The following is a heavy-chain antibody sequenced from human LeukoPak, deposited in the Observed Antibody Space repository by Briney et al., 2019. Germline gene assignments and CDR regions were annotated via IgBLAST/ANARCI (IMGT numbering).Heavy chain of an antibody. D-gene: IGHD3-22*01. CDR1: GYSFTSYW. CDR2: IYPGDSDT. J-gene: IGHJ5*02. CDR3: ARLVYYDSSGSQVGWFDP. Sequence: GESLKISCQGSGYSFTSYWIGWVRQMPGKGLEWMGIIYPGDSDTRYSPSFQGQVTISADKSISTAYLQWSSLKASDTAMYYCARLVYYDSSGSQVGWFDPWGQGTLVTVSS. V-gene: IGHV5-51*01.